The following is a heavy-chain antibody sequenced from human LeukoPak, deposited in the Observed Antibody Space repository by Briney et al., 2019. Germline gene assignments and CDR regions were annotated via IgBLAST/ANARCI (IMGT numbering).Heavy chain of an antibody. D-gene: IGHD2-21*01. V-gene: IGHV4-59*01. J-gene: IGHJ4*02. CDR2: IYHSGNT. CDR1: SVSITSYY. CDR3: ASEVADGY. Sequence: ASETLSLTCSVSSVSITSYYRTWIRQPPGKGLEWIGYIYHSGNTNYNPSLKGRVTMSIDTSKNQFFLNVTSVTAADTAVYYCASEVADGYWGQGTLVIVS.